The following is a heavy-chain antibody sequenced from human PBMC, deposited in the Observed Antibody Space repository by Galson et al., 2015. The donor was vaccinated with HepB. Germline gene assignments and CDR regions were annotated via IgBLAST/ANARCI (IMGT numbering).Heavy chain of an antibody. CDR3: ARDLLDYGGNSGQNWFDP. J-gene: IGHJ5*02. V-gene: IGHV1-46*03. CDR1: GYTFTSYY. D-gene: IGHD4-23*01. Sequence: SVKVSCKASGYTFTSYYMHWVRQAPGQGLEWMGIINPSGGSTSYAQKFQGRVTMTRDTSTSTVYMELSSLRSEDTAVYYCARDLLDYGGNSGQNWFDPWGQGTLVTVSS. CDR2: INPSGGST.